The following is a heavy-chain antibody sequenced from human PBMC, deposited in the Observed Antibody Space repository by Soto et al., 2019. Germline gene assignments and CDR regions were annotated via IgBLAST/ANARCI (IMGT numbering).Heavy chain of an antibody. CDR3: ARGGNYSYYYMDV. J-gene: IGHJ6*03. CDR1: GGSFSGYY. V-gene: IGHV4-34*01. CDR2: INHSGST. Sequence: SETLSLTCAVYGGSFSGYYWSWIRQPPGKGLEWIGEINHSGSTNYNPSLKSRVTISVDTSKNQFSQMLRSVPAADTAVYYCARGGNYSYYYMDVWGKGTTVTVSS.